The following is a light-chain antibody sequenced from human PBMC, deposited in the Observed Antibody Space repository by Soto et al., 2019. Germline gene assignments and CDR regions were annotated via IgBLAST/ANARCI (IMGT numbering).Light chain of an antibody. CDR1: QSISNY. CDR2: AAS. CDR3: QQSYSTPRT. Sequence: DFQMTQSPSSLSASVGDRVTITCRARQSISNYLNWYQQKPGRAPKLLIYAASSLQSGVPSRFSGSGSGTDFTLTISSLQPEDFATYYCQQSYSTPRTFGQGTKLEIK. J-gene: IGKJ2*01. V-gene: IGKV1-39*01.